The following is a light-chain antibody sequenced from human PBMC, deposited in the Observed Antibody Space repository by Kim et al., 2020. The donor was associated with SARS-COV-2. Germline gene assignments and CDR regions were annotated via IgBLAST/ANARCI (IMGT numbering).Light chain of an antibody. V-gene: IGLV2-14*03. CDR3: NSYVSGSTLYV. Sequence: QSALTQPASVSGSPGQSITISCTGTSSDVGGYKFVSWYQHHPGKAPKLMIYDVTERPSGVSDRFSGSKSGNTASLTISGLQTDDEADYYCNSYVSGSTLYVFGTGTKVTVL. CDR2: DVT. CDR1: SSDVGGYKF. J-gene: IGLJ1*01.